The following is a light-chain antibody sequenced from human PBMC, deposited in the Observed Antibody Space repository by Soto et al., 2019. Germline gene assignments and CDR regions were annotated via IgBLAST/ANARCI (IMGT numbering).Light chain of an antibody. CDR1: QGISVY. Sequence: DIQMTQSPSSLSASVGDRVTITCRASQGISVYLAWYQQKPGKVPKLLIYSSSTLQSGVPSRFSVSGSGTDFTLTISSLQPEDVATYYCQKFNTAPLTFGQGTRLEIK. CDR2: SSS. V-gene: IGKV1-27*01. J-gene: IGKJ5*01. CDR3: QKFNTAPLT.